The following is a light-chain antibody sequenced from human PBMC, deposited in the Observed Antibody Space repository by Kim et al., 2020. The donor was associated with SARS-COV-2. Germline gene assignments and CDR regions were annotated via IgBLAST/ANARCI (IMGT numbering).Light chain of an antibody. CDR3: QQYHSYWT. CDR2: KAS. V-gene: IGKV1-5*03. J-gene: IGKJ1*01. CDR1: QSISSW. Sequence: DIQMTQSPSTLSASVGDRVTITCRASQSISSWLAWYQQKPGKAPKLLIYKASSLESGVPSRFSGSGSGTEFTLTISSLQPDDSATYYCQQYHSYWTFGKGTKVDIK.